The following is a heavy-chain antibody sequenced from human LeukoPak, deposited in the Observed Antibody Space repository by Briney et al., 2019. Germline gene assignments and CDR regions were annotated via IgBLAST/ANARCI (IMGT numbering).Heavy chain of an antibody. CDR3: AKDGSVRGPRVGAYDY. CDR2: ISYGGSNK. D-gene: IGHD1-26*01. V-gene: IGHV3-30*18. Sequence: GRSLRLSCAASGFTFSSYGMHWVRQAPGKGLEWVAVISYGGSNKYYADSVKGRFTISRDNSKNTLYLQMNSLRAEDTAVYYCAKDGSVRGPRVGAYDYWGQGTLVTVSS. J-gene: IGHJ4*02. CDR1: GFTFSSYG.